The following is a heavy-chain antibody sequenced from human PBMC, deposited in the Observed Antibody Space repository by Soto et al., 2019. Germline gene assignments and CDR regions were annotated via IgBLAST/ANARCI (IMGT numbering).Heavy chain of an antibody. J-gene: IGHJ1*01. CDR3: ASSRGETVAATSEYFQP. CDR2: FYYSGST. V-gene: IGHV4-39*01. CDR1: GGSISSSSYY. D-gene: IGHD2-15*01. Sequence: QLQLQESGPGLVKPSETLSLTCTVSGGSISSSSYYWGWIRQPPGKGLEWIGSFYYSGSTYYNPSLKSRVTMSVDTSKHQSSLKLSSVTAAATAVYYRASSRGETVAATSEYFQPWGQGTLVTVSS.